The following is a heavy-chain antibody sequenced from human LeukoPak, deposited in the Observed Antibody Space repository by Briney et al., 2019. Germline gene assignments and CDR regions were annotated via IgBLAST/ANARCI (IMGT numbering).Heavy chain of an antibody. CDR2: TYYRSKWYN. Sequence: SQTLSLTCAISGDSVSSNSAAWNWIRQSPSRGLEWLGRTYYRSKWYNDYAVSVKSRITINPDTSKNQFSLQLNSVTPEDTAVYYCARETAYSSGPPDYSDYWGQGTLVTVSS. CDR1: GDSVSSNSAA. V-gene: IGHV6-1*01. D-gene: IGHD6-19*01. CDR3: ARETAYSSGPPDYSDY. J-gene: IGHJ4*02.